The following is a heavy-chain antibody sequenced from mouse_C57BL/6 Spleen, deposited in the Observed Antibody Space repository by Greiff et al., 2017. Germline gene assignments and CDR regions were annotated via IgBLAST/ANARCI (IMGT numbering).Heavy chain of an antibody. J-gene: IGHJ3*01. CDR2: IDPETGGT. CDR1: GYTFTDYE. D-gene: IGHD1-1*01. CDR3: TSYGEVAY. Sequence: VQLQQSGAELVRPGASVTLSCKASGYTFTDYEMHWVKQTPVHGLEWIGAIDPETGGTAYNQKFKGKAILTADKSSSTAYMELRSLTSEDSAVYYGTSYGEVAYWGQGTLVTVSA. V-gene: IGHV1-15*01.